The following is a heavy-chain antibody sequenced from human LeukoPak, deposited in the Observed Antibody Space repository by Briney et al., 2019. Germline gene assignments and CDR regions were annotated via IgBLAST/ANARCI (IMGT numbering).Heavy chain of an antibody. Sequence: SQPLSLTCTVSGCSISSGDYYWSWIRQPPGKGLEWIGYIYYSGSTYYNPSLKSRVIISVDTSKSQFSLKLSSVTAADTAVYYCARVYYDILTGPYYFDYWGQGTLVTVSS. V-gene: IGHV4-30-4*01. CDR2: IYYSGST. D-gene: IGHD3-9*01. CDR3: ARVYYDILTGPYYFDY. J-gene: IGHJ4*02. CDR1: GCSISSGDYY.